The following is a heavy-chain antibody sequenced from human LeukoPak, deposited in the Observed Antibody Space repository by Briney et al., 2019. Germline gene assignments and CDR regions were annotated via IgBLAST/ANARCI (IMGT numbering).Heavy chain of an antibody. CDR2: IYSGGST. J-gene: IGHJ4*02. CDR3: AREGAYYYDSSGPDY. D-gene: IGHD3-22*01. V-gene: IGHV3-66*01. Sequence: GGSLRLSCAASGFTVSSNYMSWVRQAPGKGLEWVSVIYSGGSTYYADSVKGRFTISRDNSKNTLYLQMNSLRAEDTAVYYCAREGAYYYDSSGPDYWGQGTLVTVSS. CDR1: GFTVSSNY.